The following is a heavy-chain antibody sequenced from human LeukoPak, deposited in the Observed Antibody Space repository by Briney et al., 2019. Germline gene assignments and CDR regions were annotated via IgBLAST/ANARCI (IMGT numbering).Heavy chain of an antibody. V-gene: IGHV4-39*01. CDR3: ASPRGQDWNWDY. CDR1: GGSISSSSYY. Sequence: SETLSLTCTVSGGSISSSSYYWGWIRQPPGKGLEWIGSIYYSGSTYYNPSLKSRVTISVDTSKNQFSLKLSSVTAADTAVYYCASPRGQDWNWDYWGQGTLVTVSS. CDR2: IYYSGST. D-gene: IGHD1-7*01. J-gene: IGHJ4*02.